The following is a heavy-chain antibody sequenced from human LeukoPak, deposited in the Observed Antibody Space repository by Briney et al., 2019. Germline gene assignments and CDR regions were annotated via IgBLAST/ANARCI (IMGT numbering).Heavy chain of an antibody. J-gene: IGHJ4*02. D-gene: IGHD4-17*01. Sequence: GGSLRLSCAASGFTFSVYSMNWVRQAPGKGLEWVSSISSSSGYIYYADSVKGRFTISRDNAKNSLFLQMNSLRAEDTAVYYCARNRNDYGDYVHDYWGQGILVTVSS. CDR1: GFTFSVYS. CDR2: ISSSSGYI. V-gene: IGHV3-21*01. CDR3: ARNRNDYGDYVHDY.